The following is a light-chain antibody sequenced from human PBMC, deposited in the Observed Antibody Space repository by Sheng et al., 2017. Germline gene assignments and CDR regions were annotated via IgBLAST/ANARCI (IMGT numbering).Light chain of an antibody. Sequence: EIVLTQSPGTLSLSPGERATLSCRASQSFSSSYLTWYQQKPGQVPRLLMYGASTRATDIPARFSGSGSGTEFTLTISSLQSEDFAVYYCQQYTNWPLTFGGGTKVEIK. V-gene: IGKV3-15*01. CDR1: QSFSSSY. J-gene: IGKJ4*01. CDR3: QQYTNWPLT. CDR2: GAS.